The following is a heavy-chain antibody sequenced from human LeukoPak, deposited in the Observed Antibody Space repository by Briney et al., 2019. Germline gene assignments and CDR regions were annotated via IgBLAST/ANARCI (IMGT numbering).Heavy chain of an antibody. D-gene: IGHD3/OR15-3a*01. CDR2: IDPNSGDT. CDR1: GYTFSGYY. CDR3: AKVGYDRFSSSTPDWFLDL. V-gene: IGHV1-2*02. Sequence: ASVKVSCRASGYTFSGYYIHWVRQAPGQGLEWMGWIDPNSGDTNYAQKFQGRVSMTRDTSINTAYMELTRLSSDDTAVVYCAKVGYDRFSSSTPDWFLDLWGRGTLVTVSS. J-gene: IGHJ2*01.